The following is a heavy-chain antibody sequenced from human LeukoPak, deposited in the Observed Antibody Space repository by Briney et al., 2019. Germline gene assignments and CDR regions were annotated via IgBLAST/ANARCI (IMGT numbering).Heavy chain of an antibody. Sequence: GGSLRLSCAASGFTFSSYAMSWVRQAPGKGLEWVSAISGSGGSTYYADSVKGRFTISRDNSKNTLYLQMNSLRAEDTAVYYCAKVTYYDILTGYYPADYWGQGTLVTVSS. D-gene: IGHD3-9*01. CDR1: GFTFSSYA. J-gene: IGHJ4*02. CDR2: ISGSGGST. CDR3: AKVTYYDILTGYYPADY. V-gene: IGHV3-23*01.